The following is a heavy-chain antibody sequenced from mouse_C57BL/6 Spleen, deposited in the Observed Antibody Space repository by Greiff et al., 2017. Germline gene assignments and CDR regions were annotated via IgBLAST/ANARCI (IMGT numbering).Heavy chain of an antibody. CDR2: FYPGSGSI. Sequence: QVHVKQSGAELVKPGASVKLSCKASGYTFTEYTIHWVKQRSGQGLEWIGWFYPGSGSIKYNEKFKDKATLTADKSSSTVYMELSRLTSEDSAVXFCARHGDYYGSSYYFDYWGQGTTLTVSS. CDR3: ARHGDYYGSSYYFDY. V-gene: IGHV1-62-2*01. D-gene: IGHD1-1*01. J-gene: IGHJ2*01. CDR1: GYTFTEYT.